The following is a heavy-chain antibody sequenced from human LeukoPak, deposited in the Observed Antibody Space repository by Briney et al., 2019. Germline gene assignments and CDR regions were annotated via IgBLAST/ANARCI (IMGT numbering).Heavy chain of an antibody. V-gene: IGHV3-23*01. D-gene: IGHD2-2*01. CDR3: AKDWGYCSSTSCKPNAFDI. CDR2: ISGSGGST. CDR1: GFTFSSYA. Sequence: GGSLRLSCAASGFTFSSYAMSWVRQAPGKGLEWVSAISGSGGSTYYEDSVKGRFTISRDNSKNTLYLQMNSLRAEDTAVYYCAKDWGYCSSTSCKPNAFDIWGQGTMVTVSS. J-gene: IGHJ3*02.